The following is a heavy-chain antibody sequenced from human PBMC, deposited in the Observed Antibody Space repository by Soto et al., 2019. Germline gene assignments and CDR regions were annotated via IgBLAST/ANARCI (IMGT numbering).Heavy chain of an antibody. CDR3: ARAMEAADKWEGRFWFDP. V-gene: IGHV1-46*01. CDR1: GYAFTMFY. CDR2: TNVDGGRT. D-gene: IGHD6-25*01. J-gene: IGHJ5*02. Sequence: VQLVQSGAEVREPGASVMLSCKTSGYAFTMFYMSWVRQAPGQGLEWMGKTNVDGGRTTYAHNFKGRLTMTSDTSTGTIYMELRSLKSDDPAVYYCARAMEAADKWEGRFWFDPWGQGALVTVSS.